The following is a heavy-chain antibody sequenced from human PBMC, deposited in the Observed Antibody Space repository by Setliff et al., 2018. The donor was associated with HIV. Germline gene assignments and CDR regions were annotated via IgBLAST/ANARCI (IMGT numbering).Heavy chain of an antibody. CDR3: ARVWEWNYDLGY. J-gene: IGHJ4*02. CDR2: ISAYNGNT. D-gene: IGHD1-7*01. CDR1: GYTFTSYG. Sequence: ASVKVSCKASGYTFTSYGISWVRQAPGQGLEWMGWISAYNGNTNYAQKLQGRVTMTRDTSTSTADMELRSLRSDDTAVYYCARVWEWNYDLGYWGQGTLVTVSS. V-gene: IGHV1-18*01.